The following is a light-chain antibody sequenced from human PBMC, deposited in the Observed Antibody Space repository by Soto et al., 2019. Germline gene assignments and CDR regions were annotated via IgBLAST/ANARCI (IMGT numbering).Light chain of an antibody. J-gene: IGLJ3*02. V-gene: IGLV2-14*03. CDR3: SSYTSSSTWL. CDR1: SSDGGAYNY. CDR2: EVS. Sequence: QSALTQPASVSGSPGQSITISCTGTSSDGGAYNYVSWYQRHPDKAPKLMIYEVSNRPSGVSNRFSGSKSANTASLTISGLQAGDEADYYCSSYTSSSTWLFGGGPKLTVL.